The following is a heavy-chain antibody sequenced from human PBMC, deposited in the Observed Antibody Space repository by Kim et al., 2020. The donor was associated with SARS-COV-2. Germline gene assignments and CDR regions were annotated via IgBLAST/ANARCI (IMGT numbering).Heavy chain of an antibody. V-gene: IGHV3-30*01. J-gene: IGHJ4*02. Sequence: FTISRDNSKTTLYLQMNSLRAEDTAVYYCARGVCIAVAGTLICNRNYFDYWGQGTLVTVSS. D-gene: IGHD6-19*01. CDR3: ARGVCIAVAGTLICNRNYFDY.